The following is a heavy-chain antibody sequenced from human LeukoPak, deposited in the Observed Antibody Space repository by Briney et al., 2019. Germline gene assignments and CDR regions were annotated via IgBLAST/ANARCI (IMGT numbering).Heavy chain of an antibody. Sequence: GGSLRLSCAASGFTFSTYAMTWVRQAPGKGLEWVAVISYDGSNKYYADSVKGRFTISRDNSKNTLYLQMNSLRAEDTAVYYCARDGEAYYDILTGYPHRFDYWGQGTLVTVSS. V-gene: IGHV3-30-3*01. CDR1: GFTFSTYA. CDR2: ISYDGSNK. J-gene: IGHJ4*02. D-gene: IGHD3-9*01. CDR3: ARDGEAYYDILTGYPHRFDY.